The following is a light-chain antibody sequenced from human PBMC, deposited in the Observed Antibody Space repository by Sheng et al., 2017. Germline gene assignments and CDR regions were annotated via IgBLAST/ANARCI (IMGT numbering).Light chain of an antibody. J-gene: IGLJ1*01. CDR2: EVN. Sequence: QSALTQPPSASGSPGQSVTISCTGTSSDIGDYNYVSWYQQHPGKAPKLIIYEVNERPSGVSDRFSASKSGITASLTISGLQAEDEADYYCYSPSSTYIYVFGAGTKVTVL. V-gene: IGLV2-8*01. CDR3: YSPSSTYIYV. CDR1: SSDIGDYNY.